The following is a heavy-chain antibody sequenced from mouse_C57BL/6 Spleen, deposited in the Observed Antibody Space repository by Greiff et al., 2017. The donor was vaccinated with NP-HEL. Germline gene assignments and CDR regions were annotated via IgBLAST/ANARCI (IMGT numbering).Heavy chain of an antibody. CDR1: GFTFSDYY. D-gene: IGHD1-1*01. V-gene: IGHV5-16*01. CDR3: ARAHYYGSSYGFAY. J-gene: IGHJ3*01. Sequence: EVMLVESEGGLVQPGSSMKLSCTASGFTFSDYYMAWVRQVPEKGLDWVANINYDGSSTYYLDSLKSRFIISRDNAKNILYLQMSSLKSEDTATYYCARAHYYGSSYGFAYWGQGTLVTVSA. CDR2: INYDGSST.